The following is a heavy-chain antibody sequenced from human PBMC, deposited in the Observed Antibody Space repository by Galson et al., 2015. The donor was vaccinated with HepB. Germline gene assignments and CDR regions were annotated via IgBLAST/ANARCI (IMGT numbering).Heavy chain of an antibody. CDR3: ARAGYCSSTSCYHFDY. J-gene: IGHJ4*02. CDR1: GYTFTGYY. V-gene: IGHV1-2*02. CDR2: INPNSGGT. Sequence: SVKVSCKASGYTFTGYYVHWVRQAPGQGLEWMGWINPNSGGTNNAQKFQGRVTMTRDTSISTAYMELSRLRSDDTAVYYCARAGYCSSTSCYHFDYWGQGTLVTVSS. D-gene: IGHD2-2*03.